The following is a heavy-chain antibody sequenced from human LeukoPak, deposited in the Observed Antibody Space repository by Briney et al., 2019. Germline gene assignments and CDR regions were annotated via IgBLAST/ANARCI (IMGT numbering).Heavy chain of an antibody. CDR2: IFSGGST. D-gene: IGHD3-16*01. V-gene: IGHV4-4*09. CDR3: ARGRGPLRVEFGD. J-gene: IGHJ4*02. CDR1: GGSLSSHY. Sequence: SETLSLTCNVSGGSLSSHYCSWIRQAPGKGLEWIGFIFSGGSTNYNASLKSRVSISMDTSQNQFSLKLTSVTAADTAVYYCARGRGPLRVEFGDWGQGALVTVSS.